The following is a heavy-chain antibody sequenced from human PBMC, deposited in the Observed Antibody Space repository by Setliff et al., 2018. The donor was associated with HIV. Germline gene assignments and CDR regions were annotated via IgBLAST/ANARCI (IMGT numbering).Heavy chain of an antibody. V-gene: IGHV1-46*01. J-gene: IGHJ6*03. CDR2: INPSGGST. Sequence: ASVKVSCKASGYTFTSYYMHWVRQAPGQGLERMGIINPSGGSTSYAQTFQVRVTMTRDTSTSTVYMELSSLRSEDTAVYYCARNTRIAVAGTDYYYYMDVWGKGTTVTVSS. D-gene: IGHD6-19*01. CDR1: GYTFTSYY. CDR3: ARNTRIAVAGTDYYYYMDV.